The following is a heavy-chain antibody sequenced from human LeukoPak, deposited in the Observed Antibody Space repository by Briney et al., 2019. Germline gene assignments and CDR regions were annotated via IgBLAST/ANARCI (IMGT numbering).Heavy chain of an antibody. CDR3: AMGPGRLGELSPNFDY. CDR1: GYTLTELS. Sequence: ASVKVSCKVSGYTLTELSMHWVRQAPGKGLEWMGGFGPEDGETIYAQKFQGRVTMTEDTSTDTAYMELSSLRSEDTAVYYCAMGPGRLGELSPNFDYWGQGTLVTVSS. D-gene: IGHD3-16*02. J-gene: IGHJ4*02. CDR2: FGPEDGET. V-gene: IGHV1-24*01.